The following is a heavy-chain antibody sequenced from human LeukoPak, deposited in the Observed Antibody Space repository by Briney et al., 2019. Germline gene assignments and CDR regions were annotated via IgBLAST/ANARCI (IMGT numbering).Heavy chain of an antibody. Sequence: SETLSLTCAVSGYSISSGYYWGWIRQPPGKGLEWIGSIYHSGSTYYNPSLKSRVTISVDTSKNQFSLKLSSVTAADTAVYYCARGGYFNWPYYFDYWGQGTLVTVSS. V-gene: IGHV4-38-2*01. CDR3: ARGGYFNWPYYFDY. CDR1: GYSISSGYY. D-gene: IGHD3-9*01. CDR2: IYHSGST. J-gene: IGHJ4*02.